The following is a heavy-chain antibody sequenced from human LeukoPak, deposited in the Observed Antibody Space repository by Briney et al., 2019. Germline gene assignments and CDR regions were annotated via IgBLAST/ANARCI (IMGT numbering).Heavy chain of an antibody. D-gene: IGHD3-22*01. CDR2: IYSGGST. CDR1: GFTVSSNY. V-gene: IGHV3-53*01. J-gene: IGHJ3*02. Sequence: GGSLRLSCAASGFTVSSNYMSWVRQAPGKGLEWVSVIYSGGSTYYADSVKGRFTISRDNSKNTLYLQMNSLRAEDTAVCYCARDLPYYYDSSGYGAFDIWGQGTMVTVSS. CDR3: ARDLPYYYDSSGYGAFDI.